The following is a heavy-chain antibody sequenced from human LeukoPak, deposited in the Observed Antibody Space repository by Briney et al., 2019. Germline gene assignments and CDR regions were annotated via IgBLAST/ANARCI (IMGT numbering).Heavy chain of an antibody. CDR3: ATSREVAASHAFDI. D-gene: IGHD6-19*01. CDR1: GYSFSSYW. V-gene: IGHV5-51*01. CDR2: IYPGGSET. J-gene: IGHJ3*02. Sequence: HGESLKISCKGLGYSFSSYWSAWVRQRPGKGLEWMGIIYPGGSETRYDPSFEGQVTISADRSTSTAYLQWSSLRASDTAMYYCATSREVAASHAFDIWGQGTVVTVSS.